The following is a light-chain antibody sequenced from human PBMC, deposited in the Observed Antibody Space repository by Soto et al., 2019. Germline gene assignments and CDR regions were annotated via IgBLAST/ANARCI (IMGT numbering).Light chain of an antibody. J-gene: IGKJ1*01. V-gene: IGKV1-5*03. Sequence: DIQMTQSPSTLSGSVGDRVTITCRASQTISSWLAWYQQKPGKAPKLLIYKASSLESGVPSRFSGSGSGTEFTLTISSLQPDDFATYYCQQYNSYPLFGQGTKVDI. CDR1: QTISSW. CDR2: KAS. CDR3: QQYNSYPL.